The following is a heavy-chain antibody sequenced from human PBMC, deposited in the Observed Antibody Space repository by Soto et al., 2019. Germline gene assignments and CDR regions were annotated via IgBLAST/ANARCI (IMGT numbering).Heavy chain of an antibody. D-gene: IGHD6-6*01. CDR2: IYYSGST. CDR3: ARDKFGGSSSGFDY. Sequence: SETLSLTCTVSGGSISSYYWSWIRQPPGKGLEWIGYIYYSGSTNYNPSLKSRVTISVDTSKNQFSLKLGSVTAADTAVYYCARDKFGGSSSGFDYWGQGTLVTVSS. J-gene: IGHJ4*02. V-gene: IGHV4-59*01. CDR1: GGSISSYY.